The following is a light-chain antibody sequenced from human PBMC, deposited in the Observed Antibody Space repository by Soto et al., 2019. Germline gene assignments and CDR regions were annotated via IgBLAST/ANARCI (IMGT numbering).Light chain of an antibody. V-gene: IGLV4-69*01. CDR2: LNSDGSH. CDR3: QTWSTDIRV. J-gene: IGLJ3*02. CDR1: SGYNSYA. Sequence: QSVLTQPPSASASLGASVKLTCNQSSGYNSYAIAWHQQQPEKGPRYLMKLNSDGSHSKGDGIPDRFSGSSSGAERYLTISSLQSEDEADYYCQTWSTDIRVFGGGTKLTVL.